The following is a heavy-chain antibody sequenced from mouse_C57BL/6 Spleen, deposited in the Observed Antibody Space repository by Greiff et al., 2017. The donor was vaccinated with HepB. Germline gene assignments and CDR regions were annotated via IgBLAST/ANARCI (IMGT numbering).Heavy chain of an antibody. V-gene: IGHV5-17*01. CDR1: GFTFSDYG. CDR3: ARDYYYGSSYCDY. D-gene: IGHD1-1*01. CDR2: ISSGSSTI. Sequence: EVKLVESGGGLVKPGGSLKLSCAASGFTFSDYGMHWVRQAPEKGLEWVAYISSGSSTIYYADTVKGRFTISRDNAKNTLFLQMTSLRSEDTAMYYCARDYYYGSSYCDYWGQGTTLTVSS. J-gene: IGHJ2*01.